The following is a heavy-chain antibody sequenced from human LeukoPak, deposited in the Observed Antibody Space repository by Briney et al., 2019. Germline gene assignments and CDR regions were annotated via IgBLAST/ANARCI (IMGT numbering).Heavy chain of an antibody. Sequence: PSETLSLTCTVSGGSISSSSYYWGWIRQPPGNGLEWIGSIYYSGSTYYNPSLKSRVTISVDTSKNQFSLKLSSVTAADTAVYYCAREISKTMVRGVIIPLPYYYYYMDVWGKGTTVTVSS. CDR2: IYYSGST. V-gene: IGHV4-39*07. J-gene: IGHJ6*03. D-gene: IGHD3-10*01. CDR1: GGSISSSSYY. CDR3: AREISKTMVRGVIIPLPYYYYYMDV.